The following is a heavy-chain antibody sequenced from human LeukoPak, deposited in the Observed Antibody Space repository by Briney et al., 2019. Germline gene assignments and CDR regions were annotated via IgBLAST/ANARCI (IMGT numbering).Heavy chain of an antibody. CDR2: LGIAGDT. D-gene: IGHD1-26*01. Sequence: GGSLRLSCAASGFTVSSYAMHWVRQPIGKGLEWVSTLGIAGDTFYPGSVKGRFTISREDAKNSLYLQMNSLRAEDTAMYYCARQKQSHGNFDYWGLGTLVTVSS. CDR3: ARQKQSHGNFDY. J-gene: IGHJ4*02. V-gene: IGHV3-13*01. CDR1: GFTVSSYA.